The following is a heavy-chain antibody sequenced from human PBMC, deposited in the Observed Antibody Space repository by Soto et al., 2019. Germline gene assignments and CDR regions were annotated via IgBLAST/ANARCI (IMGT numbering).Heavy chain of an antibody. D-gene: IGHD3-10*01. CDR3: AKDRLPLWFGEESYPYYFDY. CDR1: GFTFSSYA. CDR2: ISGSGGST. Sequence: GGSLRLSCAASGFTFSSYAMSWVRQAPGKGLEWVSAISGSGGSTYYADSVKGRFTISRDNSKNTLYLQMNSLRAEDTAVYYCAKDRLPLWFGEESYPYYFDYWGQGTLVTVSS. V-gene: IGHV3-23*01. J-gene: IGHJ4*02.